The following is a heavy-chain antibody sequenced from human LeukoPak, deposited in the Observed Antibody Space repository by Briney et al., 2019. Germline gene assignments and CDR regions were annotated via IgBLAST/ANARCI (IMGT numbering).Heavy chain of an antibody. CDR2: INPSGGST. D-gene: IGHD3-10*01. Sequence: ASVKVSCKASGYTFTSYYMHWVRQAPGQGLEWMGIINPSGGSTSYAQKFQGRVTMTRDTPTSTVYMELSSLRSEDTAVYYCARDRRGIGGAFDIWGQGTMVTVSS. CDR1: GYTFTSYY. V-gene: IGHV1-46*01. J-gene: IGHJ3*02. CDR3: ARDRRGIGGAFDI.